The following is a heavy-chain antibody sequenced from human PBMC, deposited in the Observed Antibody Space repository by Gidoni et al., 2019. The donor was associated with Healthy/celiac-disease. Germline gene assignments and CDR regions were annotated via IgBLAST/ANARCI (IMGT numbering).Heavy chain of an antibody. CDR3: ARDHSSFSGHEYSNYRLFDY. CDR2: SSSSGSTI. Sequence: QVQLVVSGGGLVKPGGSLRLSCAASRFTFRYYYMSWIRQAPGKGLEWVSYSSSSGSTIYYADAVKGRFTISRDNAKNSLYLQMNSLRAEDTAVYYCARDHSSFSGHEYSNYRLFDYWGQGTLVTVSS. CDR1: RFTFRYYY. J-gene: IGHJ4*02. V-gene: IGHV3-11*01. D-gene: IGHD4-4*01.